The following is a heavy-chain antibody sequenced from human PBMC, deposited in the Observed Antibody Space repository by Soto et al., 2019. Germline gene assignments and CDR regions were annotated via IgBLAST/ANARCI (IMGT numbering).Heavy chain of an antibody. D-gene: IGHD6-13*01. CDR1: GGAFSSYA. CDR2: IISIFGTA. CDR3: ARVAGSSVYFDYYYGMDV. Sequence: GAPVKVSCPASGGAFSSYAIIWVRQAPGQGLEWMGGIISIFGTANYAQKCQGRVTITADKSTSTAYMELSSLRSEDTAVYYCARVAGSSVYFDYYYGMDVWGQGTTVTV. V-gene: IGHV1-69*06. J-gene: IGHJ6*02.